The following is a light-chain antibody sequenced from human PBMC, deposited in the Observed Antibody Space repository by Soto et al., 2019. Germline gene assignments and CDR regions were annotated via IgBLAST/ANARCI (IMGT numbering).Light chain of an antibody. CDR3: QQRSIRPLMYT. J-gene: IGKJ2*01. CDR1: QRVGNL. CDR2: DAS. Sequence: EIVLAQSPATLSLSPGERATLSCRASQRVGNLLAWYQQKPDQAPRLLIYDASTRATGIPARFSGSGSGTDFTLTISSLEPEDFAVYYCQQRSIRPLMYTFGQGTKLEIK. V-gene: IGKV3-11*01.